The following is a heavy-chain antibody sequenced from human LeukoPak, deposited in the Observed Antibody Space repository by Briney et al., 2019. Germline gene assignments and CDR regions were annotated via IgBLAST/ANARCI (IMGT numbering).Heavy chain of an antibody. J-gene: IGHJ4*02. CDR2: ICPDGTVT. V-gene: IGHV3-74*01. Sequence: AGGSLRLSCAASGFTFSTYCMHWVRQAPGKGPMWVSRICPDGTVTNYADSVKARFIISRDNARNTVYLQMNSLRVEDTAVYYCVRDFRSADYWGQGTLVTVSP. CDR1: GFTFSTYC. CDR3: VRDFRSADY.